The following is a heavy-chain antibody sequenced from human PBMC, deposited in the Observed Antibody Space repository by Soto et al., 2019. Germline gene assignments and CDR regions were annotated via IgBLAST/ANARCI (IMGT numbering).Heavy chain of an antibody. CDR1: GFTFSSYA. CDR3: ARSQQWLGPFEY. CDR2: ISYDGSNK. D-gene: IGHD6-19*01. J-gene: IGHJ4*02. Sequence: QVQLVESGGGVVQPGRSLRLSCAASGFTFSSYAMHWVRQAPGKGLEWVAVISYDGSNKYYADSVKGRFTISRDNSKNPLYLQMNSLRAEDTAVYYCARSQQWLGPFEYWGQGTLVTVSS. V-gene: IGHV3-30-3*01.